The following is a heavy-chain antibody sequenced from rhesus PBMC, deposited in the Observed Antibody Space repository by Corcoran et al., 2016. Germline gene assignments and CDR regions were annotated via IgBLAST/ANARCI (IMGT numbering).Heavy chain of an antibody. J-gene: IGHJ5-1*01. D-gene: IGHD3-16*01. CDR1: GYTCTNYY. CDR3: TRDRGGSYNRFDV. Sequence: QVQLVQSGAELKQPGSSLKLSCTASGYTCTNYYLPCVRHATGQGLALIGQISPYNCNKANAQNFQGRVTITTDTSTSTGYMELSSLRSEDTAVYYCTRDRGGSYNRFDVWGPGVLVTVSS. CDR2: ISPYNCNK. V-gene: IGHV1-180*01.